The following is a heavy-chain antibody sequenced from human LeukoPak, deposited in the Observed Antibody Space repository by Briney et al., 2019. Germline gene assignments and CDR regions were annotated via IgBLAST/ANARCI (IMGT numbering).Heavy chain of an antibody. CDR3: AREGDPDWPDYYDSSGF. J-gene: IGHJ4*02. CDR1: GGSISSYY. CDR2: IYYSGST. D-gene: IGHD3-22*01. V-gene: IGHV4-59*12. Sequence: TSETLSLTCTVSGGSISSYYWSWIRQPLGKGLEWIGYIYYSGSTNYNPSLKSRVTISVDKSKNQFSLKLSSVTVADTAVYYCAREGDPDWPDYYDSSGFWSQGTLVTVSS.